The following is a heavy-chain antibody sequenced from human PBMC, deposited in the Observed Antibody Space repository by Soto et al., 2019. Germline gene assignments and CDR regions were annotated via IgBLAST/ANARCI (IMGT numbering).Heavy chain of an antibody. CDR1: GDSVSSNSAA. V-gene: IGHV6-1*01. J-gene: IGHJ6*02. CDR2: TYYRSKWYN. Sequence: SQTLSLTCVISGDSVSSNSAAWNWIRQSPSRGLEWLGRTYYRSKWYNDYAVSVKSRITINPDTSKNQFSLQLNSVTPEDTAVYYCARDLSRGARYYYYYGMDVWGQGTTVTVS. CDR3: ARDLSRGARYYYYYGMDV. D-gene: IGHD3-16*01.